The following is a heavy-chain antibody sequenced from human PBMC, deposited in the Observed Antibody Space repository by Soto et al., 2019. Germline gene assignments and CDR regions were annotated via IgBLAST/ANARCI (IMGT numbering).Heavy chain of an antibody. V-gene: IGHV1-2*04. J-gene: IGHJ4*02. CDR3: AREECGGDCYSFDY. CDR2: INPNSGGT. Sequence: ASVKVSCKASGYTFTGYYMHWVRQAPGQGLEWMGWINPNSGGTNYAQKFQGWVTMTRDTSISTAYMELSRLRSDDTAVYYCAREECGGDCYSFDYWGQGTLVTVSS. CDR1: GYTFTGYY. D-gene: IGHD2-21*02.